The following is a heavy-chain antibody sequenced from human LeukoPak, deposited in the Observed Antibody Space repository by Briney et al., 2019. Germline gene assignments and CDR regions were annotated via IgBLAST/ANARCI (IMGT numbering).Heavy chain of an antibody. CDR1: GYSISSGHF. Sequence: PSETLSLTCVVSGYSISSGHFWGWIRQPPGKGLEWIGDIFHSGITSYSPSLKSRVTISVDTSKNQLSLKLNSVTAADTAVYYCARGRYPDYWGQGTLVTVSS. D-gene: IGHD1-26*01. V-gene: IGHV4-38-2*01. CDR3: ARGRYPDY. J-gene: IGHJ4*02. CDR2: IFHSGIT.